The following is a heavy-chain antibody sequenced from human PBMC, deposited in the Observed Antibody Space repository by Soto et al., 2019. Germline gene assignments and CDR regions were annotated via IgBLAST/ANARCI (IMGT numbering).Heavy chain of an antibody. V-gene: IGHV3-72*01. J-gene: IGHJ3*02. Sequence: EVQLVESGGGLVQPGGSLRLSCAASGSTLSDHYVDWVRQAPGKGLEWVGRSGNKANSDTTEYGSSVKGRFTISRDASKNSMYLQMNSLKTEDTAVYYCTRGYSGIDIYAFDIWGQGTLVTVSS. CDR3: TRGYSGIDIYAFDI. CDR2: SGNKANSDTT. CDR1: GSTLSDHY. D-gene: IGHD1-26*01.